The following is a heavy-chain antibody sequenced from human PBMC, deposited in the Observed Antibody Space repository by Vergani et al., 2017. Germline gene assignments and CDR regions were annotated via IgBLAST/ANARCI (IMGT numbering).Heavy chain of an antibody. CDR2: VYYSGTT. D-gene: IGHD2-8*02. J-gene: IGHJ6*03. CDR1: GDAISRDTYS. Sequence: QLQLQESDSRLVNPSQTLSLTCTLSGDAISRDTYSWNSVRQPPGKPLECVGSVYYSGTTYYNPSLGGRVTMSIDKSKNHFSLTLTSVTAADSAFYFCARGQTGYSRHWSTYFFDMDVWGKGTTVTVSS. CDR3: ARGQTGYSRHWSTYFFDMDV. V-gene: IGHV4-30-2*01.